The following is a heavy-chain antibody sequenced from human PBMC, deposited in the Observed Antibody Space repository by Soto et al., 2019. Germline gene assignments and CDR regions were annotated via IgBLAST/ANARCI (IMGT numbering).Heavy chain of an antibody. V-gene: IGHV1-18*01. D-gene: IGHD2-8*01. CDR2: ITMYYRYS. J-gene: IGHJ5*01. CDR1: GYTFSNYG. CDR3: AKNGTYWLDS. Sequence: QVQLVQSGAELKMPGASVKVSCKTSGYTFSNYGITWVRQPPGQGLEWMGWITMYYRYSHSSAQLRGRLPRTTDTSTRSSFVELRNLRFDDTAVYYSAKNGTYWLDSWGQGTLVTVSS.